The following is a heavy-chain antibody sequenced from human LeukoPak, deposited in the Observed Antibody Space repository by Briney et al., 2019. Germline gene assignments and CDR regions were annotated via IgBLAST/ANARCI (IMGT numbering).Heavy chain of an antibody. CDR2: INSDGSST. CDR1: GFTFSSYW. CDR3: AVPYYYDSSGYPDNWFDP. D-gene: IGHD3-22*01. Sequence: AGGSLRLSCAASGFTFSSYWMHWVRQAPGKGLVWVSRINSDGSSTSYADSVKGRFTISRDNAKNTLYLQMNSLRAEDTAVYYCAVPYYYDSSGYPDNWFDPWGQGTLVTVSS. J-gene: IGHJ5*02. V-gene: IGHV3-74*01.